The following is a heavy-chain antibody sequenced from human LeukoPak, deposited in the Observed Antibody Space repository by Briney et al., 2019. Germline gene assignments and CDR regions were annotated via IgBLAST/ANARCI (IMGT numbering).Heavy chain of an antibody. CDR1: GFTFSSYS. D-gene: IGHD2-15*01. J-gene: IGHJ4*02. CDR3: ARDRVVAAIPIDY. Sequence: GGSLRLSCAASGFTFSSYSMNCVRQAPGKGLEWVSSISSSSSYIYYADSVKGRFTISRDNAKNSLYLQMNSLRAEDTAVYYCARDRVVAAIPIDYWGQGTLVTVSS. V-gene: IGHV3-21*01. CDR2: ISSSSSYI.